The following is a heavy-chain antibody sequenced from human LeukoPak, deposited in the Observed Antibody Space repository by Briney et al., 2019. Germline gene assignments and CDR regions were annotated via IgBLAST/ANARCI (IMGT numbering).Heavy chain of an antibody. V-gene: IGHV5-51*01. D-gene: IGHD1-26*01. J-gene: IGHJ3*01. Sequence: RGESLQISCKVSGSSFTSYCIGWVRQLPGKGLEWMGIIYPGDSGPTYSPSFQGQVTISVDKSINTAYLQWSSLQASDTAMYYCGMSGDRVPLQDDVFDVWGQGTMVTVST. CDR1: GSSFTSYC. CDR2: IYPGDSGP. CDR3: GMSGDRVPLQDDVFDV.